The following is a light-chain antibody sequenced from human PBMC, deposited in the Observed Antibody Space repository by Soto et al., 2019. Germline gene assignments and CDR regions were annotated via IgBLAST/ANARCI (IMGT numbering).Light chain of an antibody. Sequence: QSVLTQPRSVSGSPGQSVTISCTGASSDVGGYTYVSWYQQHPGKAPKLMIYDVTKRPSGVPDRFSGSKSGNTASLTISGLQAEDEADYYCCSYAGRYTLMFGGGTKVTVL. CDR2: DVT. CDR1: SSDVGGYTY. V-gene: IGLV2-11*01. CDR3: CSYAGRYTLM. J-gene: IGLJ3*02.